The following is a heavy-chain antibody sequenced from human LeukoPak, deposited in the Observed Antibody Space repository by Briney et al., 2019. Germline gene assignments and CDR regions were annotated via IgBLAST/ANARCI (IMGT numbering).Heavy chain of an antibody. V-gene: IGHV3-23*01. D-gene: IGHD3-10*01. J-gene: IGHJ4*02. CDR1: GFTFSSYA. Sequence: GGSLRLSCAASGFTFSSYAMSWVRQAPGKGLEWVSAISGSGGSTYYADSVKGRFTISRDNSKSTLYLQMNSLRAEDTAVYYCAKGLLWFGGPNDYWGQGTLVTVSS. CDR2: ISGSGGST. CDR3: AKGLLWFGGPNDY.